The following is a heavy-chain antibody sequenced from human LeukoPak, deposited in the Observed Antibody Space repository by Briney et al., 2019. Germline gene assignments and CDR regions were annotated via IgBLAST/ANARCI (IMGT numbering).Heavy chain of an antibody. D-gene: IGHD6-13*01. Sequence: SETLSLTCTVSGASISSYYWSWIRQPPGKGLEWIGYIYYSGSTNYNPSLKSRVTISVDTSKNQFSLKLSSVTAADTAVYYCARDQKIAAAGRYNWFDPWGQGTLVTVSS. J-gene: IGHJ5*02. CDR3: ARDQKIAAAGRYNWFDP. CDR2: IYYSGST. V-gene: IGHV4-59*12. CDR1: GASISSYY.